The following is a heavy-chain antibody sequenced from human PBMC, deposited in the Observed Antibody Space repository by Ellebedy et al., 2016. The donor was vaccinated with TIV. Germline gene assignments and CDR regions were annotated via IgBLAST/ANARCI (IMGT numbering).Heavy chain of an antibody. V-gene: IGHV3-74*01. CDR2: INNDGSST. CDR3: TRGHRENSGSLDY. Sequence: PGGSLRLSCAASGFTFSTYWMNWVRQAPGKGLVWVALINNDGSSTYYADSVKGRFTISRDNAKNTPYLQMNTLRADDTAIYFCTRGHRENSGSLDYWGQGTLVTVSS. CDR1: GFTFSTYW. D-gene: IGHD3-10*01. J-gene: IGHJ4*02.